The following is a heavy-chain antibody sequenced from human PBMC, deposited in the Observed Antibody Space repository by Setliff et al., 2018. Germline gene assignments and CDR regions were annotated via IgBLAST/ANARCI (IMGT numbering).Heavy chain of an antibody. CDR1: GASITSGGFY. V-gene: IGHV4-61*10. Sequence: SETLSLTCSVSGASITSGGFYWTWIRQPAGRGLEWIGWIYYSGATTYNPSLKRRVTISVDTSKNQFSLNLNSVTAADTSVYYCARYRNYFDSSGQTQYYFDYWGQGTLVPVSS. D-gene: IGHD3-22*01. J-gene: IGHJ4*02. CDR2: IYYSGAT. CDR3: ARYRNYFDSSGQTQYYFDY.